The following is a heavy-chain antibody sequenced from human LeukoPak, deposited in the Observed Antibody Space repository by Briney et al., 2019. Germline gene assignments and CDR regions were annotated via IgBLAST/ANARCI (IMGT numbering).Heavy chain of an antibody. CDR2: IYDSGSA. CDR1: GVSINSHY. J-gene: IGHJ6*03. D-gene: IGHD3-3*01. Sequence: PSVTLSLTCTVSGVSINSHYWSWIRQPPGKGLEWIGFIYDSGSANYKSSLKSRVTMSVDTSKNQVSLKLKSVTAADTAVYYCARVLQNYYHMDVWSKGTAVTVSS. CDR3: ARVLQNYYHMDV. V-gene: IGHV4-59*11.